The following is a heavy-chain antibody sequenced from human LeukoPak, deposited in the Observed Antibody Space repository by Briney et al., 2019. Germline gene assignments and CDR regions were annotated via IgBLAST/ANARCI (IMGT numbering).Heavy chain of an antibody. V-gene: IGHV4-39*01. CDR1: GDSISSYSYY. J-gene: IGHJ4*02. CDR3: ARHPYSSGWHYLPDY. D-gene: IGHD6-19*01. CDR2: IYYSGSI. Sequence: SETLSLTCTVSGDSISSYSYYWGWIRQPPGKGLEWIGNIYYSGSIYYNPSLKSRVTISVDTSKNQFSLKLSSVTAADTAVYYCARHPYSSGWHYLPDYWGQGTLVTVSS.